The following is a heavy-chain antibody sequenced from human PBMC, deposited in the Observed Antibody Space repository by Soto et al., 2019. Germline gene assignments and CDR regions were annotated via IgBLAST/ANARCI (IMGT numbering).Heavy chain of an antibody. D-gene: IGHD4-17*01. CDR1: GGTFSSYA. CDR3: ARDPAHKDYGDYPPPCGY. J-gene: IGHJ4*02. CDR2: ITPIFGTA. V-gene: IGHV1-69*01. Sequence: QVQLVQSGAEVKKPGSSVKVSCKASGGTFSSYAISWVRQAPGQGPEWMGGITPIFGTANYAQKFQGRVTITADESTSTAYKDLSSLRSEDTAVYYCARDPAHKDYGDYPPPCGYWGQGTLVTVFS.